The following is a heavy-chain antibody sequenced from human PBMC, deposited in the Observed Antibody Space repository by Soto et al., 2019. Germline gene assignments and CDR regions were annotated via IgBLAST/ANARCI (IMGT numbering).Heavy chain of an antibody. Sequence: QEHLVESGGGVVQAGTSLRLSCAASGFRFNNYGMHWVSQAPGQGLEWVAFVSSDGNNKYYADSVKGRFTISRDNSKSTMFMQVDSLRGDDTAIDYCAKDRVIQLLTIWPDPWGQVTLVTVAS. CDR1: GFRFNNYG. CDR3: AKDRVIQLLTIWPDP. D-gene: IGHD2-2*01. V-gene: IGHV3-30*18. J-gene: IGHJ5*02. CDR2: VSSDGNNK.